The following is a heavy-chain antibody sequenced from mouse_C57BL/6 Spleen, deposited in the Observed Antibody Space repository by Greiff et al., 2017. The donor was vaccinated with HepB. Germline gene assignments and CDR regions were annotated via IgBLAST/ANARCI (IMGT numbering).Heavy chain of an antibody. D-gene: IGHD1-1*01. CDR2: IWWDDDK. Sequence: QVTLKVCGPGILQPSQTLSLTCSFSGFSLSTFGMGVGWIRQPSGKGLEWLAHIWWDDDKYYNPALKSRLTISKDTSKNQVFLKIANVDTADTATYYCARLTTVVHYYAMDYWGQGTSVTVSS. CDR3: ARLTTVVHYYAMDY. V-gene: IGHV8-8*01. J-gene: IGHJ4*01. CDR1: GFSLSTFGMG.